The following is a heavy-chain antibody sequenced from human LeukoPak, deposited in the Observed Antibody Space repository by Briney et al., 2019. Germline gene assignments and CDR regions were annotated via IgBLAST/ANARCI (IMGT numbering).Heavy chain of an antibody. CDR1: GFSFSDYY. V-gene: IGHV3-11*01. J-gene: IGHJ6*02. D-gene: IGHD3-22*01. Sequence: GGSLRLFCVACGFSFSDYYMSWIRQAPGGGLEWISYISGSGSDLYYADSVKGRFTISRDNANNSLYLQMNSLRAEDTAVYYCARSIGYYYTMDVWGQGTTVTVSS. CDR2: ISGSGSDL. CDR3: ARSIGYYYTMDV.